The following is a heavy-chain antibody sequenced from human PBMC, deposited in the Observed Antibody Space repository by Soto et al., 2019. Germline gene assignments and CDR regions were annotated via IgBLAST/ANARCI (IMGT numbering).Heavy chain of an antibody. D-gene: IGHD6-13*01. CDR2: INHSGST. V-gene: IGHV4-34*01. CDR1: GGSFSGYY. J-gene: IGHJ4*02. CDR3: ARPAIAAAVSAFDY. Sequence: QVQLQQWGAGLLKPSETLSLTCAVYGGSFSGYYWSWIRQPPGKGLEWIGEINHSGSTNYNSSLKIRVTISVDTSKNQFSLKLSSVTAADTAVYYCARPAIAAAVSAFDYWGQGTQVTVSS.